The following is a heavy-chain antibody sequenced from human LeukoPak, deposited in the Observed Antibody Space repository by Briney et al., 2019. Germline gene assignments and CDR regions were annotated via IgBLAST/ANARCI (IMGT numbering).Heavy chain of an antibody. CDR1: GGSINSFY. Sequence: SETLSLTCTVSGGSINSFYWSWIRQPPGKGLEWIGYIYYTGSTNYNPSLKSRITISVDTSKNQFSLRLSSVSAADTAVYYCARHPLVYVAAAGYYFDYWGQGTLVTVSS. D-gene: IGHD6-13*01. J-gene: IGHJ4*02. CDR2: IYYTGST. CDR3: ARHPLVYVAAAGYYFDY. V-gene: IGHV4-59*01.